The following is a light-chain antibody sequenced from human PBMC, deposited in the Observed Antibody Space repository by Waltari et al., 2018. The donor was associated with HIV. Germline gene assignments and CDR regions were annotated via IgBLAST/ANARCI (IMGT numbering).Light chain of an antibody. CDR3: CSYAGSSTHV. V-gene: IGLV2-23*02. Sequence: QSALTQPASVSGSPGQSIPISFTGSRRDGGRYALVSRYQKPPDKAPKLMTDEVSKRPSGVSNRCSGSKSGNTASLTIAGLQAEDEADYYCCSYAGSSTHVFGGGTKVTVL. CDR1: RRDGGRYAL. CDR2: EVS. J-gene: IGLJ1*01.